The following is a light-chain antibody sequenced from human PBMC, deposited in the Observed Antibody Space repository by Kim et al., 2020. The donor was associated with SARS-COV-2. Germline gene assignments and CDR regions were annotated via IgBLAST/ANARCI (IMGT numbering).Light chain of an antibody. CDR2: SKD. V-gene: IGLV1-44*01. Sequence: GPRVTTSSSGSSSNAGSNNVTWYQQLPPTAPTFLVYSKDRRPPGVPARFSASKSGASASLAISGLQSEDEADYYCATWDGSLNGWVFGGGTQLTVL. J-gene: IGLJ3*02. CDR3: ATWDGSLNGWV. CDR1: SSNAGSNN.